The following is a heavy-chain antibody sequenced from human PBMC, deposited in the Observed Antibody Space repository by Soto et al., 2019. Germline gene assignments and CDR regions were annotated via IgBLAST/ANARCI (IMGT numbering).Heavy chain of an antibody. Sequence: QVQLVQSGAEVKKPGASVKVSCKASGYTFTSYYMHWVRQAPGQGLEWMGIINPSGGSTSYAQKFQGRVTMTRDTSTSTVYMDLSSLRSEDTAVYYCARPLLGYCSGGSCYPDAFDIWGQGTMVTVSS. J-gene: IGHJ3*02. D-gene: IGHD2-15*01. CDR2: INPSGGST. CDR1: GYTFTSYY. CDR3: ARPLLGYCSGGSCYPDAFDI. V-gene: IGHV1-46*03.